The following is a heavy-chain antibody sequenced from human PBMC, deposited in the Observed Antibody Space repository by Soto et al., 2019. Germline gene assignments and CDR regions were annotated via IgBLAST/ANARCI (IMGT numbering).Heavy chain of an antibody. J-gene: IGHJ3*02. CDR2: ISGSGGST. CDR3: AKEERKRSTIFGVVTPPFDI. D-gene: IGHD3-3*01. V-gene: IGHV3-23*01. CDR1: GFTFSSYA. Sequence: EVQLLESGGGLVQPGGSLRLSCAASGFTFSSYAMSWVRQAPGKGLEWVSAISGSGGSTYYADSVRGRFTVSRDNSKNTLYLQMNSLRGEDTDVNYCAKEERKRSTIFGVVTPPFDIWGQGTMVTVSS.